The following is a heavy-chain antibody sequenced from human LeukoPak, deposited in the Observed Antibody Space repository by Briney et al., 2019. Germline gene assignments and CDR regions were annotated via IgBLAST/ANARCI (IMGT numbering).Heavy chain of an antibody. CDR1: GYSFISYW. Sequence: GESLKISCKGSGYSFISYWIGWVRQMPGKGLEWMGIIYPGDSDTRYSPSFQGQVTISADKSISTAYLQRSSLKASDTAMYYCARPRIAAAGNVYYMDVWGKGTTVTVSS. D-gene: IGHD6-13*01. J-gene: IGHJ6*03. CDR3: ARPRIAAAGNVYYMDV. V-gene: IGHV5-51*01. CDR2: IYPGDSDT.